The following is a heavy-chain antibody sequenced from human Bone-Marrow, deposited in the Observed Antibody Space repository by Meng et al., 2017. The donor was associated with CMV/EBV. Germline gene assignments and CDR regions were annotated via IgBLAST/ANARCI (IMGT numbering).Heavy chain of an antibody. CDR1: GYTFTSYG. Sequence: ASVKVSCKASGYTFTSYGISWVRQAPGQGLEWMGWISAYNGNTNYAQKFQDRVTITTDASTSTAYIEVSSLRSEDAAVYYCAGGERLLERYFDYWGQGTLVTVSS. D-gene: IGHD1-1*01. V-gene: IGHV1-18*01. J-gene: IGHJ4*02. CDR2: ISAYNGNT. CDR3: AGGERLLERYFDY.